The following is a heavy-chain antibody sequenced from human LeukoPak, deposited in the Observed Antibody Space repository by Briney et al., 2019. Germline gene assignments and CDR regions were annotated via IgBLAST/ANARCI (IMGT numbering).Heavy chain of an antibody. J-gene: IGHJ4*02. CDR3: ARLSVGIAVAGTDY. D-gene: IGHD6-19*01. V-gene: IGHV4-34*01. CDR2: INHSGST. Sequence: SETLSLTCAVYGGSFSGYYWSWIRQPPGKGLEWIGGINHSGSTNYNPSLKSRVTISVDTSKNQFSLKPSSVTAADTAVYYCARLSVGIAVAGTDYWGQGTLVTVSS. CDR1: GGSFSGYY.